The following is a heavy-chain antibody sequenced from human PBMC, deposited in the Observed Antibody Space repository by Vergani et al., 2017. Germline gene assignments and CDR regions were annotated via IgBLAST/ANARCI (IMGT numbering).Heavy chain of an antibody. CDR2: ISSSSSTI. V-gene: IGHV3-48*01. Sequence: EVQLVESGGGLVQPGGSLRLSCAASGFTFSSYSMNWVRQAPGKGLEWVSYISSSSSTIYYADSVKGRFTISRDNAKNSLYLQMNSLRAEDTAVYYCAKAVKGYWSSTSCYTGEDWFDPWGQGTLVTVSS. CDR1: GFTFSSYS. CDR3: AKAVKGYWSSTSCYTGEDWFDP. J-gene: IGHJ5*02. D-gene: IGHD2-2*02.